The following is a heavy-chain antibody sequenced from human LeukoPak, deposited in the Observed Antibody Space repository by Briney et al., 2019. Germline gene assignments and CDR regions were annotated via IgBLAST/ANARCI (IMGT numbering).Heavy chain of an antibody. Sequence: SETLSLTCAVSGASISSTYWSTWVRQPPGKGLEWIGEIHDSGSTNYNPSLKSRVTILIDKSKNHFSLNLTSVTAADTAVYYCATRAPAGTWWGRGTLVTVSS. V-gene: IGHV4-4*02. CDR1: GASISSTYW. CDR2: IHDSGST. D-gene: IGHD2-2*01. J-gene: IGHJ4*02. CDR3: ATRAPAGTW.